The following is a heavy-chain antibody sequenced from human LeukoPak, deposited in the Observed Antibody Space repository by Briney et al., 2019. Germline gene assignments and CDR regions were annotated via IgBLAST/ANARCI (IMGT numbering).Heavy chain of an antibody. Sequence: SETLSLTCSVSGGSINSHYWSWIRQPPGKRPEWIGYIFNTGNTNYNPSLASRVTMSVDTSRAQFFLRLSPVTAADTAIYYCASRPADTTWYGVFDYWSQGTLVTVSS. CDR3: ASRPADTTWYGVFDY. CDR2: IFNTGNT. J-gene: IGHJ4*02. CDR1: GGSINSHY. V-gene: IGHV4-59*11. D-gene: IGHD3-10*01.